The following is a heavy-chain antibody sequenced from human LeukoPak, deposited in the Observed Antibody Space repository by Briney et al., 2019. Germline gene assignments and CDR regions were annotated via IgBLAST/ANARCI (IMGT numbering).Heavy chain of an antibody. D-gene: IGHD1-14*01. V-gene: IGHV3-7*04. CDR1: GFTFSSNW. J-gene: IGHJ4*02. CDR3: ARHNPLWGY. CDR2: IRQDGSEK. Sequence: PGGSLRLSCAASGFTFSSNWMSWVRQAPGKGLEWVASIRQDGSEKYYVDSVKGRFTISRDNAKNSLYLQMNSLRADDTALYYCARHNPLWGYWGQGTLVTVSS.